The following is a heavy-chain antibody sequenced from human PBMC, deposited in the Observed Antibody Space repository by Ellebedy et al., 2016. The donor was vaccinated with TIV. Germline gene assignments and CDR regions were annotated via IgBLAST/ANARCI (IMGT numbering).Heavy chain of an antibody. D-gene: IGHD6-19*01. CDR2: ISAYNGNT. CDR3: ARDVPGYSVGWHADH. CDR1: GYSFTDYY. J-gene: IGHJ4*02. Sequence: ASVKVSCXASGYSFTDYYMHWVRQAPGQGLEWMGWISAYNGNTNNAQKFQGRVTMTTDTSTSTAYMELRSLRSDDTAVYYCARDVPGYSVGWHADHWGQGTLVTVSS. V-gene: IGHV1-18*04.